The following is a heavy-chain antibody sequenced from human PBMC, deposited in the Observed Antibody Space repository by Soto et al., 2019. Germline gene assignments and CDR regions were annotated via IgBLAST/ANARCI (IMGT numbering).Heavy chain of an antibody. V-gene: IGHV4-59*08. CDR1: GDSITSYH. Sequence: PSETLSLTCTVSGDSITSYHWSWIRQSPEKGLEWIGYIFNSGSTAYNTYLKSRVTISADRSKNQFSLKLSSVPAADTAVYYCAGDIRSGTYRFDYWGQGILVTVSS. D-gene: IGHD1-26*01. CDR2: IFNSGST. J-gene: IGHJ4*02. CDR3: AGDIRSGTYRFDY.